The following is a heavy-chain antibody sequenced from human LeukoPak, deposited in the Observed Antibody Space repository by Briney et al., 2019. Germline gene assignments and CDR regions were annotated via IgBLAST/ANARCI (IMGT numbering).Heavy chain of an antibody. CDR3: ARDRERWELPDY. CDR1: GYTFTSYG. CDR2: ISAYNGNT. J-gene: IGHJ4*02. V-gene: IGHV1-18*01. D-gene: IGHD1-26*01. Sequence: EASVKVSCKASGYTFTSYGISWVRQAPGQGLEWMGWISAYNGNTNHAQKLQGRVTMTTDTSTSTAYMELRSLRSDDTAVYYCARDRERWELPDYWGQGTLVTVSS.